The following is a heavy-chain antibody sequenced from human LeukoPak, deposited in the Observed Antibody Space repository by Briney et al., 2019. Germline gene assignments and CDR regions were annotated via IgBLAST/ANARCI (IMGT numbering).Heavy chain of an antibody. J-gene: IGHJ6*03. CDR3: ARDLVVPAARAVSFSDYYMDV. V-gene: IGHV4-4*07. CDR2: IYPTVTT. Sequence: SETLSLTCSVSGGAIISYYWSWIRQPAGKGPEWIGRIYPTVTTDYNPSLKTRVTMSTDLSKKQFSLRLRSVTAADTAVYYCARDLVVPAARAVSFSDYYMDVWGKGTTVTVSS. CDR1: GGAIISYY. D-gene: IGHD2-2*01.